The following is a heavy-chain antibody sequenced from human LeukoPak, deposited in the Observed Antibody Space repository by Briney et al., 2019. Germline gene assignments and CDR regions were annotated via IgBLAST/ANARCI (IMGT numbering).Heavy chain of an antibody. CDR2: IYPGDSDT. V-gene: IGHV5-51*01. CDR3: ARHYNWNDGLVDY. D-gene: IGHD1-1*01. Sequence: GESLKISCKGSEYSFTSYWIGWVRQIPGKGLEWMGIIYPGDSDTRYSPSFQGQVTISADKSISTAYLQWSSLKASDTAMYYCARHYNWNDGLVDYWGQGTLVTVSS. CDR1: EYSFTSYW. J-gene: IGHJ4*02.